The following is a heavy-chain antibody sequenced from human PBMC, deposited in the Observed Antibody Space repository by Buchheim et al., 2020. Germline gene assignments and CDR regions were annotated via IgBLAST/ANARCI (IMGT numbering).Heavy chain of an antibody. CDR2: ISSSSHYI. D-gene: IGHD2-21*01. Sequence: EVQLVESGGGLVEPGGSLRLSCAASGFTFNTYTMSWVRQAPGKGLEWVSSISSSSHYIYYADSVKGRFTISRDNAKNSLSLQMNSLRAEDTAVYFCARVEAPRGPRSKTYEIYFYYYGMDVWGPGTT. CDR1: GFTFNTYT. V-gene: IGHV3-21*01. J-gene: IGHJ6*02. CDR3: ARVEAPRGPRSKTYEIYFYYYGMDV.